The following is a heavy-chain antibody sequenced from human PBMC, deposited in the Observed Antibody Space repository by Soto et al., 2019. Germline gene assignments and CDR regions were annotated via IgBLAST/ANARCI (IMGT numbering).Heavy chain of an antibody. D-gene: IGHD5-12*01. CDR2: IYYSGST. J-gene: IGHJ4*02. Sequence: QLQLQESCPGLVKPSETLSLTCTVSGGSISSSSYYWGWIRQPPGKGLEWIGSIYYSGSTYYNPSLKSRVTISVDTSKNQFSLKLSSVTAADTAVYYCARRGAYSGYDNFDYWGQGTLVTVSS. CDR3: ARRGAYSGYDNFDY. CDR1: GGSISSSSYY. V-gene: IGHV4-39*01.